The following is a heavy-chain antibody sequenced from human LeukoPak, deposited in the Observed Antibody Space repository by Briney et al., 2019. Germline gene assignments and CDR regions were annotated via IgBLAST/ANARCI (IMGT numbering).Heavy chain of an antibody. CDR1: RGSLSSYF. V-gene: IGHV4-59*01. CDR3: ACLYNGRGAFDY. CDR2: MYYSGST. Sequence: SETLSHTCIVTRGSLSSYFWSWIRQPPGRGLEWIGYMYYSGSTNNNPSLKGRVTISIDTSKNQFSLQLSSVTAADTAVYYCACLYNGRGAFDYWGQGTLVTVSS. D-gene: IGHD2-8*01. J-gene: IGHJ4*02.